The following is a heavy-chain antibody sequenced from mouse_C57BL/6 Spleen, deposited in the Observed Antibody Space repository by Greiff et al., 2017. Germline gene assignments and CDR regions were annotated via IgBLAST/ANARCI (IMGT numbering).Heavy chain of an antibody. D-gene: IGHD1-1*01. CDR3: AREREFITTVVATDFDV. Sequence: QVQLQQSGAELVKPGASVKISCKASGYAFRSYWMNWVKQRPGKGLEWIGQIYPGDGDTNYNGKFKGKATLTSDNASCTVYIQLSSLTSEYSAVYFCAREREFITTVVATDFDVWGTGTTVTVSS. CDR1: GYAFRSYW. J-gene: IGHJ1*03. CDR2: IYPGDGDT. V-gene: IGHV1-80*01.